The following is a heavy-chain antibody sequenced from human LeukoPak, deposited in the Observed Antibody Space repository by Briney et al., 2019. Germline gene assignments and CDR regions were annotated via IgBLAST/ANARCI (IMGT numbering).Heavy chain of an antibody. CDR2: IYYSGST. V-gene: IGHV4-31*03. Sequence: PSETLSLTCTVSGGSISSGGYYWSWIRQHPGQGLEWIGYIYYSGSTYYNPSLKSRATISVDTSKNQFSLKLSSVTAADTAVYYCARDGRHYYDSSGYYYTHAFDIWGQGTMVTVSS. CDR3: ARDGRHYYDSSGYYYTHAFDI. D-gene: IGHD3-22*01. CDR1: GGSISSGGYY. J-gene: IGHJ3*02.